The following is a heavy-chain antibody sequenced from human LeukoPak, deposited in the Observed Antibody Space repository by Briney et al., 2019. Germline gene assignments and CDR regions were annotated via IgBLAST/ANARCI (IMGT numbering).Heavy chain of an antibody. CDR3: ARKVAVAMDLDY. CDR1: GFTSKSYG. Sequence: GGSLRLSCAASGFTSKSYGMTWVRQVPGKGLEWVSSITGAGSSTKYADSVNGRFTISRDNSKNTVSLQMTGLRAEDTAVYYCARKVAVAMDLDYWGQGTLVTVSS. CDR2: ITGAGSST. V-gene: IGHV3-23*01. D-gene: IGHD5-18*01. J-gene: IGHJ4*02.